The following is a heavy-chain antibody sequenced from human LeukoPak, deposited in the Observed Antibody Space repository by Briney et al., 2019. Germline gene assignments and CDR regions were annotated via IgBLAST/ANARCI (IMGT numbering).Heavy chain of an antibody. Sequence: GGSLRLSCAASGFTFSSYSMNWVRQAPGKGLEWVSSISSSSNYIYYADSVKGRFTISRDNAKNSLYLQTNSLRAEDTAVYYCARGSLYYDSSGYLARYFDYWGQGTLVTVSS. D-gene: IGHD3-22*01. CDR3: ARGSLYYDSSGYLARYFDY. CDR1: GFTFSSYS. CDR2: ISSSSNYI. J-gene: IGHJ4*02. V-gene: IGHV3-21*01.